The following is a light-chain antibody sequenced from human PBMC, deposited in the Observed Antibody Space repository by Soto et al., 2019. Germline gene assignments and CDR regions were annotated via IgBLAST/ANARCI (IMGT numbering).Light chain of an antibody. CDR1: NTDIGGHKY. Sequence: QSALTQPPSASGSPGQTVTISCTGTNTDIGGHKYVSWYQHHPGKAPKLIIYEVSERPSGVPDRFSGSKSGNAASLTVSGLQADDEAIYHCSSYTGTNNFVLFGGGTKLTVL. CDR3: SSYTGTNNFVL. V-gene: IGLV2-8*01. J-gene: IGLJ2*01. CDR2: EVS.